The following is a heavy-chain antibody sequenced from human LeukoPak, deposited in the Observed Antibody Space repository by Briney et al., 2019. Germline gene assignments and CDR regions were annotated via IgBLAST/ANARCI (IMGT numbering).Heavy chain of an antibody. CDR1: GYTFITYG. CDR3: AREIRFLGYCSSGSCYGGFDP. Sequence: ASVKLSCKASGYTFITYGINRVIQATGQRLESMGWISTSNGNTKCAQKLQGRAPMTTHTSTSTAYMEQRSLRPDDTAVYFCAREIRFLGYCSSGSCYGGFDPWGQGTLVTVSS. CDR2: ISTSNGNT. D-gene: IGHD2-2*01. J-gene: IGHJ5*02. V-gene: IGHV1-18*01.